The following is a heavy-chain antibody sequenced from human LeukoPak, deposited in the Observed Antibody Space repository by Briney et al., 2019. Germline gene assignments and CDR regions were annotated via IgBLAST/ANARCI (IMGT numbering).Heavy chain of an antibody. D-gene: IGHD5-18*01. CDR1: GGSIGSYY. CDR2: IYYSGST. CDR3: ASRGYSYTYDY. V-gene: IGHV4-59*01. Sequence: SETLSPTCTVSGGSIGSYYWSWIRQPPGKGLEWIGYIYYSGSTNYNPSLKSRVTISVDTSKNQFSLKLSSVTAADTAVYYCASRGYSYTYDYWGQGTLVTVSS. J-gene: IGHJ4*02.